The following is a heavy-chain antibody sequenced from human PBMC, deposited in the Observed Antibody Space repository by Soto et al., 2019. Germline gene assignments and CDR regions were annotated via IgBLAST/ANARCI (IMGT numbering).Heavy chain of an antibody. J-gene: IGHJ6*02. V-gene: IGHV4-39*01. D-gene: IGHD2-2*01. CDR1: GGSISSVPYS. CDR2: FYYSGST. Sequence: SETLSLTCTVSGGSISSVPYSWGWIRQPPGKGLEWIGTFYYSGSTYYNPSLESRVTISVDTSKNQFSLKVSSVTAADTAVYYCARLGGYCTITSCYGYYGMDVWGQGTTVTVSS. CDR3: ARLGGYCTITSCYGYYGMDV.